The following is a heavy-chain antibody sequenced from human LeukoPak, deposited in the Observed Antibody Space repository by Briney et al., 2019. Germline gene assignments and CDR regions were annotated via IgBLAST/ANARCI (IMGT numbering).Heavy chain of an antibody. J-gene: IGHJ4*02. Sequence: SETLSLTWAVYGGSFSGYYWSWIRQPPGKGLEWIGEINHSGSTNYNPSLKSRVTISVDTSKNHFSLKLSSVTAADTAVYDWARHASLQWHDYWGQGTLVTVSS. V-gene: IGHV4-34*01. CDR2: INHSGST. CDR3: ARHASLQWHDY. D-gene: IGHD6-19*01. CDR1: GGSFSGYY.